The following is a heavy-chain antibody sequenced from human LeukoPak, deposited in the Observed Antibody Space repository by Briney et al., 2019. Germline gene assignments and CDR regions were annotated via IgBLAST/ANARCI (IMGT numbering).Heavy chain of an antibody. CDR3: ARSRQYGSGWYYFDY. CDR1: GYTFTSYG. J-gene: IGHJ4*02. D-gene: IGHD6-19*01. CDR2: ISTYNGNT. V-gene: IGHV1-18*01. Sequence: ASVKVSCKASGYTFTSYGISWVRQAPGQGLEWMGWISTYNGNTNYAQKLQGRVTLTTDTSTSTAYMDLRSLRSDDTAVYYCARSRQYGSGWYYFDYWGQGTLVTVSS.